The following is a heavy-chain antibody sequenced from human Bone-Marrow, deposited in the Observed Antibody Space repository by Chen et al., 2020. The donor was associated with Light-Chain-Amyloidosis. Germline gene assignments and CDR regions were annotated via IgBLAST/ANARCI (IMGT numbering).Heavy chain of an antibody. CDR3: ARAEVDSSGYYYYY. CDR2: MNPNSGNT. V-gene: IGHV1-8*01. D-gene: IGHD3-22*01. J-gene: IGHJ4*02. CDR1: GYTFTSYD. Sequence: QVQLVQSGAEVKKPGASVKVSCKASGYTFTSYDINWVRQATGQGLEWMGWMNPNSGNTGYAQKCQGRVTMTRRTAISTAYMELSSLRTEETAVYYCARAEVDSSGYYYYYWGQGTLVTVSS.